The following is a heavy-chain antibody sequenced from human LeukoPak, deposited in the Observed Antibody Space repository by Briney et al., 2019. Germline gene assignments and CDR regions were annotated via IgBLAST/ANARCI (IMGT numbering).Heavy chain of an antibody. CDR2: INHSGST. J-gene: IGHJ4*02. Sequence: SETLSLTCAVYGGSFSGYYWSWIRQPPGKGLEWIGEINHSGSTNYNPSLKSRVTISVDTSKNQFSLKLSSVTAADTAVYYCARPSPSSGYSSSWCHAGPPYYFDYWGQGTLVTVSS. CDR1: GGSFSGYY. V-gene: IGHV4-34*01. D-gene: IGHD6-13*01. CDR3: ARPSPSSGYSSSWCHAGPPYYFDY.